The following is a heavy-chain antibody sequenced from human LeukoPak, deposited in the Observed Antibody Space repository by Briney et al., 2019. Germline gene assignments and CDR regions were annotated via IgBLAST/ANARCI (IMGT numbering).Heavy chain of an antibody. CDR3: ARHFYSGSYSTAFDI. CDR2: IYYSGST. V-gene: IGHV4-59*01. D-gene: IGHD1-26*01. Sequence: PSETLSLTCTVSGGSISSYYWSWIRQPPGKGLEWIGDIYYSGSTNYNPSLKSRVTISVDTSKNQFSLKLSSVTAADTAVYYCARHFYSGSYSTAFDIWGQGTMVTVSS. CDR1: GGSISSYY. J-gene: IGHJ3*02.